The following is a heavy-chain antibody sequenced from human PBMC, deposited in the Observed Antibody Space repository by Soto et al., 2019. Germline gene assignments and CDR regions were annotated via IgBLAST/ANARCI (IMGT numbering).Heavy chain of an antibody. CDR2: IYYSGST. D-gene: IGHD4-4*01. Sequence: PSETLSLTCTVSGGSISSYYWSWIRQPPGKGLEWIGYIYYSGSTNYNPSLKSRVTISVDTSKNQFSLKLSSVTAADTAVYYCARHGAHDYRYMDVWGKGTTVTV. V-gene: IGHV4-59*08. J-gene: IGHJ6*03. CDR3: ARHGAHDYRYMDV. CDR1: GGSISSYY.